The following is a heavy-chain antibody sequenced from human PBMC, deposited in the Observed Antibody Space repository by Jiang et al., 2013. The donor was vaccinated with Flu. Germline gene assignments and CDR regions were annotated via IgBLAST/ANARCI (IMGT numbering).Heavy chain of an antibody. Sequence: SVKVSCKVSGYTLTELSMHWVRQAPGKGLEWMGGFDPEDGETIYAQKFQGRVTMTEDTSTDTAYMELSSLRSEDTAVYYCATSNCSSTSCHRGLYYYYYMDVWGKGTTVTVSS. D-gene: IGHD2-2*02. V-gene: IGHV1-24*01. CDR2: FDPEDGET. CDR3: ATSNCSSTSCHRGLYYYYYMDV. J-gene: IGHJ6*03. CDR1: GYTLTELS.